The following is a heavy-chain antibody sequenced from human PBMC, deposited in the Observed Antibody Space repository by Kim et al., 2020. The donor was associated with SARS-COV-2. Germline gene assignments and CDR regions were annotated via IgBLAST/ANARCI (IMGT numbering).Heavy chain of an antibody. D-gene: IGHD3-10*01. Sequence: GGSLRLSCAASGFTFSSYGMHWVRQAPGKGLERVAVISYDGSNKYYADSVKGRFTISRDNSKNTLYLQMNSLRAEDTAVYYCAKDRIRITMVRGVHSTYYSDVMDVWGQGTSVTVSS. V-gene: IGHV3-30*18. CDR1: GFTFSSYG. J-gene: IGHJ6*02. CDR2: ISYDGSNK. CDR3: AKDRIRITMVRGVHSTYYSDVMDV.